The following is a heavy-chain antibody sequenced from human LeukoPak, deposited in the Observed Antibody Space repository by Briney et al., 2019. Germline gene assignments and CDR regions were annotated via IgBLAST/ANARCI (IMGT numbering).Heavy chain of an antibody. J-gene: IGHJ5*02. V-gene: IGHV3-11*03. CDR2: ISSGSTYT. D-gene: IGHD5-12*01. Sequence: GGSLRPSCAASGFTFSDYYMTWIRQAPGKGLEWVSSISSGSTYTNYADSVKGRFTISRDNAKNSLYLQMNSLRVEDTAVYYCARNGYSGYDRLNWFDPWGQGTLVTVSS. CDR3: ARNGYSGYDRLNWFDP. CDR1: GFTFSDYY.